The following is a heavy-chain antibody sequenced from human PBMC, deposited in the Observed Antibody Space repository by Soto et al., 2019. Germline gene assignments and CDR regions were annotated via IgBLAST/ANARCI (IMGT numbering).Heavy chain of an antibody. J-gene: IGHJ4*02. D-gene: IGHD3-16*02. CDR2: IYTSGGT. CDR3: ARLVTFGGVIVEYYFDY. CDR1: GGSISSYY. V-gene: IGHV4-4*07. Sequence: QVQLQESGPGLVKPSETLSLTCTVSGGSISSYYWSWIRQPAGKGLEWIGRIYTSGGTNYNPSLKGRVTVSVDTSKNQFSLKLSSVTAADTAVYYCARLVTFGGVIVEYYFDYWGQGPLVPVSS.